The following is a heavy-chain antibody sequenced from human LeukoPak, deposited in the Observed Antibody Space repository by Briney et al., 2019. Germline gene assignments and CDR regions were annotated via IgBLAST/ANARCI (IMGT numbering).Heavy chain of an antibody. Sequence: ASVKVSCKASGYTFTGYYMHWVRQAPGQGLEWMGWINPNSGGTNYAQKFQGRVTMTRDTSISTAYMELSRLRSDDTAVYYCHLARVVVPAASHDAFDIWGQGTMVTVSS. CDR2: INPNSGGT. D-gene: IGHD2-2*01. J-gene: IGHJ3*02. CDR3: HLARVVVPAASHDAFDI. V-gene: IGHV1-2*02. CDR1: GYTFTGYY.